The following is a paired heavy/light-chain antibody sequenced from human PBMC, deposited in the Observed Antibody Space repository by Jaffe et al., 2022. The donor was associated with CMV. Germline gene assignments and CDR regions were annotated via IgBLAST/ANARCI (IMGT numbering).Light chain of an antibody. V-gene: IGKV1-39*01. CDR1: QSITAH. CDR3: QQSYSRPFT. CDR2: GAS. J-gene: IGKJ3*01. Sequence: DIQMTQSPSSLSASVGDRVTITCRASQSITAHLNWYQQKPGKAPKLLIYGASGLQSGVPSRFSGSGSGTDFTLTISSLQPEDSATYYCQQSYSRPFTFGPGTKVDI.
Heavy chain of an antibody. J-gene: IGHJ4*02. CDR3: VTISGDPYHFDY. V-gene: IGHV4-39*01. D-gene: IGHD2-21*02. Sequence: QLQLQESGPGLVKPSETLSLTCTVSGGSSSSSTYYWGWIRQPPGKGLEWIGNIYYSGNTFYNPSLKSRVTISVDTSKNQFSLKLSSVTAADTAVYYCVTISGDPYHFDYWGQGTLVTVSS. CDR2: IYYSGNT. CDR1: GGSSSSSTYY.